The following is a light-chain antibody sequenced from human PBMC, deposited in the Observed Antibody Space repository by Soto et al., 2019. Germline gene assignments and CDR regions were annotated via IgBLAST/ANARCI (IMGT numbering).Light chain of an antibody. CDR3: KQYANWPLP. CDR1: QSVGTN. J-gene: IGKJ4*01. CDR2: KTS. Sequence: EVVTTQSPATVSVSPGERTSLSCRASQSVGTNLGWYQQKPGQAPRLLISKTSTRATGVPARFSGSGSGTEFTLTISSLQSDDIAVYYCKQYANWPLPFGGGPKLDIK. V-gene: IGKV3-15*01.